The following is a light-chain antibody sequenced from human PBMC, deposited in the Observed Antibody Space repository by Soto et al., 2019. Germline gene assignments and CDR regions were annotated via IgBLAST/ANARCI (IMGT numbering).Light chain of an antibody. J-gene: IGLJ3*02. CDR1: SSNIGNNY. CDR3: VTWDISRTTGV. V-gene: IGLV1-51*01. Sequence: QSVMTQPPSVSAAPGQKVTISCSGSSSNIGNNYVSWYQHLPGAAPKLLIYDNNKRPSGIPDRFSGSKSGTSATLGITGLQTGDEADYYCVTWDISRTTGVFSGGTKVTVL. CDR2: DNN.